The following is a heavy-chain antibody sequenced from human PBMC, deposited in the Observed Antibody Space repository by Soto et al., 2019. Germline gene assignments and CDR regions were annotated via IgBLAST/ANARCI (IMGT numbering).Heavy chain of an antibody. J-gene: IGHJ4*02. Sequence: SETLSLTCTVSGGSISSYYWSWIRQPPGKGLEWIGYIYYSGSTNYNPSLKSRVTISVDTSKNQFSLKLSSVTAADTAVYYCAIAYRGYSYGPLQYWGQAPLATVP. CDR3: AIAYRGYSYGPLQY. CDR2: IYYSGST. V-gene: IGHV4-59*01. CDR1: GGSISSYY. D-gene: IGHD5-18*01.